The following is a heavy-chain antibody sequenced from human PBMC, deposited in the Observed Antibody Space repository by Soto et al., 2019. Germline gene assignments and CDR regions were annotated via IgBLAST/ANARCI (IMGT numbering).Heavy chain of an antibody. V-gene: IGHV1-8*01. CDR2: RNPNGGNT. CDR1: GYTFTSYD. Sequence: QVQLVQSGAEVKKAGASVKVSCKASGYTFTSYDINWVRQATGQGLEWMGWRNPNGGNTGYAQKFQGRVTMTRNTSISTAYMELSSLRSEDTAVYYCARGSSGQYFYYGMDVWGQGTTVAVSS. D-gene: IGHD6-19*01. CDR3: ARGSSGQYFYYGMDV. J-gene: IGHJ6*02.